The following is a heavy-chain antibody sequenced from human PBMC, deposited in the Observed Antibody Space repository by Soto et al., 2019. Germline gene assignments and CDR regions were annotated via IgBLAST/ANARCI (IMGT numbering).Heavy chain of an antibody. CDR3: AKLGGNGWCAFDV. CDR1: GFTFTNYV. D-gene: IGHD6-19*01. V-gene: IGHV3-23*01. Sequence: EVQLLDSGGGLVQPGGSLRLSCAASGFTFTNYVMNWVRQAPGKGLEWVSSVSGSGDRTYYADSVKGRFTISRDNSKSPLSLQRNSLSVDDTALYYCAKLGGNGWCAFDVWGQGTKVTVSS. J-gene: IGHJ3*01. CDR2: VSGSGDRT.